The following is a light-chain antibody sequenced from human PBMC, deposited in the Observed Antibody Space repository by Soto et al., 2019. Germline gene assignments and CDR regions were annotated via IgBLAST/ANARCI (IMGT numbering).Light chain of an antibody. CDR3: SSYTSSTTPV. V-gene: IGLV2-14*01. Sequence: QSALTQPASVSGSPGQSITISCTGTSSDVGGYAYVSWYQQYPGKAPKLVISEVSKWPSGVSHRFSGSRSGNTAYLTISGLQAEDEADYYCSSYTSSTTPVFGGGTKLTVL. CDR1: SSDVGGYAY. CDR2: EVS. J-gene: IGLJ2*01.